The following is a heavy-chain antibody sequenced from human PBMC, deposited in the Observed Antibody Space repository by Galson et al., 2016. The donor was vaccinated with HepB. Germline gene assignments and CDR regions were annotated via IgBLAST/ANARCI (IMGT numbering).Heavy chain of an antibody. J-gene: IGHJ4*02. CDR2: ISWDGGST. CDR1: GFTFDDYT. D-gene: IGHD6-19*01. V-gene: IGHV3-43*01. CDR3: AKDRKGGVAVAGTFDF. Sequence: SLRLSCAASGFTFDDYTMHWVRQGPGKGLEWVSLISWDGGSTYYADSVKGRFTISRDKSKKSLYLEMNRLRIEDTALYYCAKDRKGGVAVAGTFDFWGQGTLVTVSS.